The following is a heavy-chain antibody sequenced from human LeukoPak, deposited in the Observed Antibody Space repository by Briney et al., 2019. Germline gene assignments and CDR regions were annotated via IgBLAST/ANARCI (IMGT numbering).Heavy chain of an antibody. Sequence: SETLSLTCTVSGGSMNSETHYWSWIRQPAGQGLEWIGRVYNTGSAHYNPSLKRRVTISVDTSKNQLSLNLRSATAADTAVYFCARDTGTIPGAIWGNWFDPWGQGILVTVSS. CDR3: ARDTGTIPGAIWGNWFDP. CDR2: VYNTGSA. V-gene: IGHV4-61*02. J-gene: IGHJ5*02. D-gene: IGHD4-17*01. CDR1: GGSMNSETHY.